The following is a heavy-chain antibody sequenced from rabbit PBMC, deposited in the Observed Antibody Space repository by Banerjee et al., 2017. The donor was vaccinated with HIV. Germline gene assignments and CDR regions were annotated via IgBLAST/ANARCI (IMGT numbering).Heavy chain of an antibody. CDR2: IGAGSSGTT. CDR1: GFSFSNKYV. D-gene: IGHD1-1*01. J-gene: IGHJ4*01. CDR3: AASGL. V-gene: IGHV1S45*01. Sequence: QEQLEESGGDLVKPEGSLTLTCKASGFSFSNKYVMCWVRQAPGKGLEWIACIGAGSSGTTYYASWAKGRFTISKTSSTTVTLQMTSLTAADTATYFCAASGLWGPGTLVTV.